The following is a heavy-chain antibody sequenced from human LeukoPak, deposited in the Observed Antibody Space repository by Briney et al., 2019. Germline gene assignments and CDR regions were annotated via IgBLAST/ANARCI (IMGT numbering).Heavy chain of an antibody. CDR1: GGSISSGGYY. V-gene: IGHV4-31*03. D-gene: IGHD3-10*01. CDR3: ARGPITMVRGAKRGPYFDY. J-gene: IGHJ4*02. CDR2: IYYSGST. Sequence: SETLSLTCTVSGGSISSGGYYWSWIRQHPGKGLEWIGYIYYSGSTYYNPSLKSRVTISVDTSKNQFSLKLSSVTAADTAVYYCARGPITMVRGAKRGPYFDYWGQGTLVTVSS.